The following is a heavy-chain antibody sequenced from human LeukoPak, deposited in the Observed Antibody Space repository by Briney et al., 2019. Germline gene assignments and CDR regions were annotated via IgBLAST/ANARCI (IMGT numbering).Heavy chain of an antibody. V-gene: IGHV4-59*01. D-gene: IGHD2-2*01. CDR2: IYYSGST. CDR3: ARGREGYCSSTSCYLYFDY. CDR1: GGSISSYY. Sequence: PSETLPLTCTVSGGSISSYYWSWIRQPPGKGLEWIGYIYYSGSTNYNPSLKSRVTISVDTSKDQFSLKLSSVTAADTAVYYCARGREGYCSSTSCYLYFDYWGQGTLVTVSS. J-gene: IGHJ4*02.